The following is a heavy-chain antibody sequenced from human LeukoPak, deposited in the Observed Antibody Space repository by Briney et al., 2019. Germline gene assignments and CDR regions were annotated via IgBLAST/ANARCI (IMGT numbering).Heavy chain of an antibody. CDR3: ARDAHLAAAGTWWFDP. D-gene: IGHD6-13*01. V-gene: IGHV4-4*02. Sequence: PSQTLSLTCAVSGGSISSSNWRSWVRPPPGKGLEWIGEIYHSGSTNYNPSLKSRVTISVDKSKNQFSLKLSSVTAADTAVYYCARDAHLAAAGTWWFDPWGQGTLVTVSS. CDR2: IYHSGST. CDR1: GGSISSSNW. J-gene: IGHJ5*02.